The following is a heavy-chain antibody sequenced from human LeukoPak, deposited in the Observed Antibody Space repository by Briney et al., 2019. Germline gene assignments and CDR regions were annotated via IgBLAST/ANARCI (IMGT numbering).Heavy chain of an antibody. CDR1: GYTFTDYY. Sequence: GASVKVSCKAYGYTFTDYYIHWVRQAPGQGLEWMGWINPNSGGTNYAQKFQGRVTMTRDTSISTAYMELSRLRSDDTAVYYCARERYSGSYYVYWGQGTLVTVSS. CDR2: INPNSGGT. V-gene: IGHV1-2*02. CDR3: ARERYSGSYYVY. J-gene: IGHJ4*02. D-gene: IGHD1-26*01.